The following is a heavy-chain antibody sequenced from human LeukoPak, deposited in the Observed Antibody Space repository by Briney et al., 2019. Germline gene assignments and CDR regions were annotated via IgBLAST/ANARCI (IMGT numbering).Heavy chain of an antibody. V-gene: IGHV1-24*01. CDR3: ATGLEGATPFDY. CDR1: GYTLTELS. J-gene: IGHJ4*02. D-gene: IGHD1-26*01. CDR2: FDPEDGET. Sequence: ASVKVSCKVSGYTLTELSMHWVRQAPGKGLEWMGGFDPEDGETIYAQKFQGRVTMTEDTSTDTAYMELSSLRSEDTAVYYCATGLEGATPFDYWGQGTLVTVSS.